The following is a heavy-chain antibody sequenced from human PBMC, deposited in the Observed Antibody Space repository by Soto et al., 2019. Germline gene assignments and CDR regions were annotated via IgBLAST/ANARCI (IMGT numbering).Heavy chain of an antibody. J-gene: IGHJ4*02. CDR3: AKDSGPYGVVVAAIRIDPSAVAIDY. V-gene: IGHV3-9*01. Sequence: GGSLRLSCAASGFTFDDYAMHWVRQAPGKGLEWVSGISWNSGSIGYADSVKGRFTISRDNAKNSLYLQMNSLRAEDTALYYCAKDSGPYGVVVAAIRIDPSAVAIDYWGQGTLVTVSS. CDR1: GFTFDDYA. CDR2: ISWNSGSI. D-gene: IGHD2-15*01.